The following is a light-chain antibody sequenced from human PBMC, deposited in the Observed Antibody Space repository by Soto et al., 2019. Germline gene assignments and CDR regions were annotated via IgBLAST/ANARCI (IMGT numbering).Light chain of an antibody. CDR3: QQYSSYWT. CDR2: DAS. Sequence: DIQMTQSPSTLSASVGDRVTITCRASQSISSWLAWYQQKPGKAPKLLIYDASSLEGGVPPKFSGSGSGTEFTLTISNLQPDDFATYYCQQYSSYWTFGQGTKVDI. J-gene: IGKJ1*01. CDR1: QSISSW. V-gene: IGKV1-5*01.